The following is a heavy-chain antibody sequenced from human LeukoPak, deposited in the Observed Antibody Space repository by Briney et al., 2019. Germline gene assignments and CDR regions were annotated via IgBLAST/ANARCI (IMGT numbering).Heavy chain of an antibody. Sequence: SETLSLTCAVYGGTFSGYYWSWICQRPGKGLEWIGEINHSGSTNYNQSLKSRVTISADTSKNQFSLKLSSVTATDTAVYFCARGTNISWFAPWGQGTLVTVSS. CDR2: INHSGST. D-gene: IGHD1/OR15-1a*01. V-gene: IGHV4-34*01. CDR1: GGTFSGYY. J-gene: IGHJ5*02. CDR3: ARGTNISWFAP.